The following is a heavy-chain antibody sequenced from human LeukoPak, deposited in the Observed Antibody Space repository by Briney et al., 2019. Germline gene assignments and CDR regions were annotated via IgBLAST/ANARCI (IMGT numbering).Heavy chain of an antibody. CDR3: ARSIAADQLVLYFQH. Sequence: PGGSLRLSCEASGFTFSAYAMTWVRQAPGKGLEWVSSISSSSSYIYYADSVKGRFTISRDNAKNSLYLQMNSLRAEDTAVYYCARSIAADQLVLYFQHWGQGTLVTVSS. CDR1: GFTFSAYA. CDR2: ISSSSSYI. D-gene: IGHD6-13*01. V-gene: IGHV3-21*01. J-gene: IGHJ1*01.